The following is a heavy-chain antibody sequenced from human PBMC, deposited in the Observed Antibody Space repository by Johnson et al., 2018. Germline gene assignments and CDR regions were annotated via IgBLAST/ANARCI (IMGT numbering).Heavy chain of an antibody. Sequence: VQLVQSGGGLVQPGRSLRLSCAASGFTFDDYAIHWVRQAPGKGLEWVSSISSSSSYIYYADSVKGRFTISRNDSKNTAYLQMNSLKTEDTAVYYCARFGEDDYYDMDVWGKGTTVTVSS. J-gene: IGHJ6*03. CDR3: ARFGEDDYYDMDV. CDR1: GFTFDDYA. V-gene: IGHV3-21*04. D-gene: IGHD3-10*01. CDR2: ISSSSSYI.